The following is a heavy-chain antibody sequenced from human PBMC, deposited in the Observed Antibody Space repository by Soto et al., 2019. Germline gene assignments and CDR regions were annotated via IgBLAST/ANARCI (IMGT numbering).Heavy chain of an antibody. CDR3: ARAEHQLVRWFDP. CDR2: IYYSGST. D-gene: IGHD6-13*01. V-gene: IGHV4-31*03. Sequence: QVQLQESGPGLVKPSQTLSLTCTVSGGSISSGGYYWSWIRQHPGKGLEWIGYIYYSGSTYYNPSLTSRVTRSVDTSKNQFSLKLSSVTAADTAVYYCARAEHQLVRWFDPWVQGTLVTVSS. J-gene: IGHJ5*02. CDR1: GGSISSGGYY.